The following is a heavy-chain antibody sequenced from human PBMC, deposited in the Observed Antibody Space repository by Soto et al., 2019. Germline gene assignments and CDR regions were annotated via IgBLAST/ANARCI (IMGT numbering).Heavy chain of an antibody. V-gene: IGHV3-15*01. D-gene: IGHD3-10*01. Sequence: EVQLVESGGGLVKPGGSLRLSCAASGFTFSNAWMIWVRQAPGKGLEWLGRIRSKTSGGAADYSAPVEGRFTISRDDSKNTLYLQMNGLKTEETAIYYCATDRFASPVDSWGQGTLVTVSS. J-gene: IGHJ4*02. CDR3: ATDRFASPVDS. CDR2: IRSKTSGGAA. CDR1: GFTFSNAW.